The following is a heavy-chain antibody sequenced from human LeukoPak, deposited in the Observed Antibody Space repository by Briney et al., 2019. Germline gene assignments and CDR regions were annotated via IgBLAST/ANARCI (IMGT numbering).Heavy chain of an antibody. CDR3: ARGLSIFGY. Sequence: SETLSLTCTVSGGSISSYYWSWIRQPPGKGLEWIGYIYYSGSTNYNPSLKSRVTISVDTSKNQFSLKLSSVTAADTAVYYCARGLSIFGYWGQGTLVTVSS. J-gene: IGHJ4*02. D-gene: IGHD3-10*01. CDR1: GGSISSYY. V-gene: IGHV4-59*01. CDR2: IYYSGST.